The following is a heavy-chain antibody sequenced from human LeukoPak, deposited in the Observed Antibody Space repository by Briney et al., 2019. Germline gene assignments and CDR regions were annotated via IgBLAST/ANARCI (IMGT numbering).Heavy chain of an antibody. Sequence: ASVKVSCKVSGYTLTEVSIHWVRQAPGKGLECMGGFDPEDGETIYAQKFQGRVTMTEDTSTDTAYMEVSSLRSEDTAVYYCATDLPVAGTFTYWGQGTLVTVSS. CDR1: GYTLTEVS. D-gene: IGHD6-19*01. J-gene: IGHJ4*02. V-gene: IGHV1-24*01. CDR2: FDPEDGET. CDR3: ATDLPVAGTFTY.